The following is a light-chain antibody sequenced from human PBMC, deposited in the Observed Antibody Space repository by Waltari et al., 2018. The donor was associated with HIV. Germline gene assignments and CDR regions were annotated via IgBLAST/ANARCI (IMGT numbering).Light chain of an antibody. CDR3: EAWDDSLSAWV. CDR2: RHN. J-gene: IGLJ3*02. Sequence: QSVLTQPPSASGTPGQRVTISCSGSSSNIGRNYVYWYQQFPGTAPKLLIYRHNQRPSGVPDRFSGSKSGTSASLAISGLRSEDEADYYCEAWDDSLSAWVFGGGTKLTVL. CDR1: SSNIGRNY. V-gene: IGLV1-47*01.